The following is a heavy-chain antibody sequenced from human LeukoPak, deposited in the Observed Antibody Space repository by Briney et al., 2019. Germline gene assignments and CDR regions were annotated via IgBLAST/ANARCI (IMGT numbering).Heavy chain of an antibody. D-gene: IGHD3-10*01. J-gene: IGHJ2*01. V-gene: IGHV3-23*01. CDR3: ARELVSSGTGYFDL. Sequence: GGSLRLSCEASGFTFGNFGMTWVRQAPGKGLQWVSGITGSSTWTYYAASVKGRFTVSRDNSQNTLHLQMNSLRADVTAVYYCARELVSSGTGYFDLWGRGTLVTVSS. CDR1: GFTFGNFG. CDR2: ITGSSTWT.